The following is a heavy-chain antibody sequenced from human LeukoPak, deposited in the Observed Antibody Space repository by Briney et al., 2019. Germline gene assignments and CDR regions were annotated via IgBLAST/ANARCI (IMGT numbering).Heavy chain of an antibody. D-gene: IGHD4-17*01. Sequence: GGSLRLSCAASGFTFSSYGMSWVRQAPGKGLEWVSSISSNGGSTYYADSVKGRFTISRDNSKSTLDLQMDSLRAEDTAVYYCANLRTYYGDYFDSWGQGTLVTVSS. CDR1: GFTFSSYG. V-gene: IGHV3-23*01. CDR3: ANLRTYYGDYFDS. J-gene: IGHJ4*02. CDR2: ISSNGGST.